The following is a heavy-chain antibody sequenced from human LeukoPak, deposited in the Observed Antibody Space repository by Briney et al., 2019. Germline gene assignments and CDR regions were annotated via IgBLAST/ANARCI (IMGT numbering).Heavy chain of an antibody. CDR2: VFYSGST. V-gene: IGHV4-4*02. Sequence: PSETLSLTCAVSGGSISSSTWWTWVRQPPGKGLEWIGEVFYSGSTNSNPSLKSRFTMSVDESKHEFSLKLTSVTAADTAVYYCASGGLVSRYLDHWGQGTLVTVSP. D-gene: IGHD3-9*01. J-gene: IGHJ4*02. CDR3: ASGGLVSRYLDH. CDR1: GGSISSSTW.